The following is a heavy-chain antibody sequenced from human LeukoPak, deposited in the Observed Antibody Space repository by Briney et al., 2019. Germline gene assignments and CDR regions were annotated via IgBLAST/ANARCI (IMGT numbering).Heavy chain of an antibody. D-gene: IGHD6-6*01. CDR1: GFTFSSYS. Sequence: GGSLRLSCAASGFTFSSYSMNWVRQAPGKGLEWVAVISYDGSNKYYADSVKGRFTISRDNSKNTLYLQMNGLRAEDTAVYYCASSGAARPGWGQGTLVTVSS. CDR3: ASSGAARPG. CDR2: ISYDGSNK. V-gene: IGHV3-30*03. J-gene: IGHJ4*02.